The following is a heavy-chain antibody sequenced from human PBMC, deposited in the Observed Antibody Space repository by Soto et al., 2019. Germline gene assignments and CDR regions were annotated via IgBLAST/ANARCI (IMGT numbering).Heavy chain of an antibody. Sequence: QVQLQQWGAGLLKPSETLSLTCAVYGGSFSGYYWSWIRQPPGKGLEWIGEINHSGSTNYNPSLKSRVTISVDTSKNQFSLKLSSVTAADTAVYYCARGQVYGSGSYYGMDVWGQGTTVTVSS. J-gene: IGHJ6*02. CDR2: INHSGST. V-gene: IGHV4-34*01. CDR1: GGSFSGYY. D-gene: IGHD3-10*01. CDR3: ARGQVYGSGSYYGMDV.